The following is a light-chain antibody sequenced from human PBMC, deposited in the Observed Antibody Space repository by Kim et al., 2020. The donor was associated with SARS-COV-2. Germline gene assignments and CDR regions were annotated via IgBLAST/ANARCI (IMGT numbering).Light chain of an antibody. CDR1: QDIRNY. J-gene: IGKJ3*01. CDR2: TAS. CDR3: QQYYSNPFT. Sequence: ASTGDRVTITWRASQDIRNYLAWYQQKPGKAPKLLIYTASTLQSGVPSRFSGSGSGTDFTLSISRLQSEDFATYYCQQYYSNPFTFGPGTKVDIK. V-gene: IGKV1-8*01.